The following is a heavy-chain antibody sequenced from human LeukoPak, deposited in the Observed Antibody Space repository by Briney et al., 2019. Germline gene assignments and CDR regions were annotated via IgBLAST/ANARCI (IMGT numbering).Heavy chain of an antibody. CDR2: IYYSGST. V-gene: IGHV4-59*01. Sequence: SETLSLTCTVSGGSISSYYWSWIRQPPGKGLEWLGYIYYSGSTNYNHSLESRVTISVDTSKHQFSLKLSSVSAADTAVYYCARGVSYGDFDYWGQGTLVTVSS. CDR3: ARGVSYGDFDY. D-gene: IGHD5-18*01. J-gene: IGHJ4*02. CDR1: GGSISSYY.